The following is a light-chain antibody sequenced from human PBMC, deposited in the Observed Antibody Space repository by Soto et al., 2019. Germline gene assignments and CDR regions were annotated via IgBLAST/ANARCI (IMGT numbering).Light chain of an antibody. CDR2: DVY. CDR3: TSYTASSPFYV. J-gene: IGLJ1*01. V-gene: IGLV2-14*03. CDR1: RTDGDGHDY. Sequence: QSALTQPASVSGSPGQSIAISCIGVRTDGDGHDYVSWYQQHPGQPPQLIIYDVYNRPSGVSDRFSGSKSGNTASLIISGLRAEDEADYFCTSYTASSPFYVFGAGTKVTVL.